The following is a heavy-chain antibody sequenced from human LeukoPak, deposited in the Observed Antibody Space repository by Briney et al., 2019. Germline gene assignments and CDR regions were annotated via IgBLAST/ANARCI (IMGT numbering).Heavy chain of an antibody. D-gene: IGHD1-26*01. CDR2: TRYDGSNK. CDR1: GFTFSSYG. J-gene: IGHJ4*02. Sequence: GGSLRLSCAASGFTFSSYGMHWVRQAPGKGLEWVALTRYDGSNKYYADSVKGRFTISRDNSKNMLYLQMNSLRAEDTAVYYCAKDPQKWESYFDYWGQGTLVTVSS. CDR3: AKDPQKWESYFDY. V-gene: IGHV3-30*02.